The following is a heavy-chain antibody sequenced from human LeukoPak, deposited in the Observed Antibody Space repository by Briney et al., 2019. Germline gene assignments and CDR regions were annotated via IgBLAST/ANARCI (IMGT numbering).Heavy chain of an antibody. V-gene: IGHV4-34*01. D-gene: IGHD3-16*02. Sequence: PSETLSLTCAVYGGSFSGYYWSWIRQPPGKGLEWIGEINHSGSTNYNPSLKSRVTISVDTSKNQFSLKLSSVTAADTAVYYCARTGRGDYYDYVWGSYRKGYYFDYWGQGTLVTVSS. CDR1: GGSFSGYY. J-gene: IGHJ4*02. CDR3: ARTGRGDYYDYVWGSYRKGYYFDY. CDR2: INHSGST.